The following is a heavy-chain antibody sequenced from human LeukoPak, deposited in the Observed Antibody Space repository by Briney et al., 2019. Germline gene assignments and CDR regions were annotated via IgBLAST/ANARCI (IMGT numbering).Heavy chain of an antibody. CDR1: GFTFSSYA. D-gene: IGHD1-1*01. CDR2: ISGSGDTT. J-gene: IGHJ4*02. V-gene: IGHV3-23*01. CDR3: AKSPTSNRLYFDY. Sequence: PGGSLRLSCAASGFTFSSYAMNWVRQAPGKGLEWVSFISGSGDTTYYADSVKGRFTISRDSSKNTLYLQMNSLGAEDTAVYYCAKSPTSNRLYFDYWGQGTLVTVSS.